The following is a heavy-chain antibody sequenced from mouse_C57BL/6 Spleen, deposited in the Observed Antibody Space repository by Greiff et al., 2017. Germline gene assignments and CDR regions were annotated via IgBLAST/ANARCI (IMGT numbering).Heavy chain of an antibody. CDR2: ISYDGSN. CDR1: GYSITSGYY. D-gene: IGHD2-5*01. Sequence: EVQLQESGPGLVKPSQSLSLTCSVTGYSITSGYYWNWIRQFPGNKLEWMGYISYDGSNNYNPSLKNRISITRDTYKNQFFLKLNSVTTEDTATYYCAREGGYSNYPWAMDYWGQGTSVTVSS. V-gene: IGHV3-6*01. J-gene: IGHJ4*01. CDR3: AREGGYSNYPWAMDY.